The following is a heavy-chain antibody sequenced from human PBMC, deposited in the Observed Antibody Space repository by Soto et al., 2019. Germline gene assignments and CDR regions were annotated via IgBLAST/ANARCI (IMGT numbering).Heavy chain of an antibody. J-gene: IGHJ6*02. D-gene: IGHD3-3*01. CDR1: RFSFSSYA. V-gene: IGHV3-23*01. CDR3: ATPGTLERYGPYYGMDV. CDR2: ITSSGDRT. Sequence: GGSLRLSCVDSRFSFSSYAMSWVRQAPGKGLEWVSSITSSGDRTHYADSVKGRFTISRDNSKNTLYLQMNSLRGEDTARYYCATPGTLERYGPYYGMDVCGQGTTVTVYS.